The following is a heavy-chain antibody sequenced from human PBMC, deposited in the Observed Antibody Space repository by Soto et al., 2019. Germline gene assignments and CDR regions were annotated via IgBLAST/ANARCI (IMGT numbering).Heavy chain of an antibody. J-gene: IGHJ4*02. CDR2: IYYSGST. Sequence: QLQLQESGPGLVKPSETLSLTCTVSGGSISSSSYYWGWIRQPPGKGLEWIGGIYYSGSTYYNPSLKSRVTISVDTSKTQCSLKLSSVTAADTAVYYCARRGSGSYSDYWGQGTLVTVSS. CDR1: GGSISSSSYY. V-gene: IGHV4-39*01. D-gene: IGHD1-26*01. CDR3: ARRGSGSYSDY.